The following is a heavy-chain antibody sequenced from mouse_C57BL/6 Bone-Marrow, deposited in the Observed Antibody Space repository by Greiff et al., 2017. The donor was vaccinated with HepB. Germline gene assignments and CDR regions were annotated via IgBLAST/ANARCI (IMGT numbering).Heavy chain of an antibody. Sequence: EVKLMESGGGLVKPGGSLKLSCAASGFTFSSYAMSWVRQTPEKRLEWVATINSGGSYTYYPDSVKGRFTISRDNAKNTLYLQMSSLRSEDTAMYYCARAARALCDYWGQGTTLTVSS. CDR1: GFTFSSYA. CDR3: ARAARALCDY. V-gene: IGHV5-9-3*01. D-gene: IGHD3-1*01. J-gene: IGHJ2*01. CDR2: INSGGSYT.